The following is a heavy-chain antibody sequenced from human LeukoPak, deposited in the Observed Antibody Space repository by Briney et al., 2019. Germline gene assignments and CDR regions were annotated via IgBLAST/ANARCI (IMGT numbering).Heavy chain of an antibody. CDR1: GFTFSSYG. J-gene: IGHJ4*02. CDR3: ARDRGNDYFDS. CDR2: ISGSGGST. Sequence: GGSLRLSCAASGFTFSSYGMHWVRQAPGKGLEWVSGISGSGGSTNLADSVEGRFTVSRDNSKNTVYLQINSLRVEDTAVYYCARDRGNDYFDSWGQGTLVTVSS. V-gene: IGHV3-23*01.